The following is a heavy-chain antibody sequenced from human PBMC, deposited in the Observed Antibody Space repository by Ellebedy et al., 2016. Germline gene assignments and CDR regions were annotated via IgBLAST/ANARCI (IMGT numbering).Heavy chain of an antibody. CDR3: ARQYESWQRAGDWHYFDY. D-gene: IGHD3-16*01. J-gene: IGHJ4*02. Sequence: SETLSLTCTVSGGSISSYYWSWIRQPPGKGLEWIGYIYYSGSTNYNPSLKSRVTISVDTSKNQFSLKLSSVTAADTAVYYCARQYESWQRAGDWHYFDYWGQGTLVTVSS. V-gene: IGHV4-59*08. CDR2: IYYSGST. CDR1: GGSISSYY.